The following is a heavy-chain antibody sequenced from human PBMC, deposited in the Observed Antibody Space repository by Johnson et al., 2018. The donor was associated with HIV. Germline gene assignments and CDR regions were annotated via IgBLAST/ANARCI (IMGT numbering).Heavy chain of an antibody. J-gene: IGHJ3*02. Sequence: VQLVESGGGLIQPGGSLRLSCAASGFTFDDFGMSWVRQAPGKGLEWVSGINWNGATTGDADSVKGRITISSDNSKNTLYLQMNSLRAEDTAVYYCAKGDYFDTRAAFDIWGQGTVVIVSS. D-gene: IGHD3-22*01. CDR1: GFTFDDFG. V-gene: IGHV3-20*04. CDR2: INWNGATT. CDR3: AKGDYFDTRAAFDI.